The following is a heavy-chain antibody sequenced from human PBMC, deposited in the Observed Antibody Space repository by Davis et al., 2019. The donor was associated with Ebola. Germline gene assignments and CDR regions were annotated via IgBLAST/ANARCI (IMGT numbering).Heavy chain of an antibody. D-gene: IGHD1-26*01. CDR2: IYWNDDK. CDR1: GFSLSTSEVG. J-gene: IGHJ3*02. Sequence: SGPTLVKPTQTLTLTCTFSGFSLSTSEVGVGWIRQPPGKALEWLALIYWNDDKRYSPSLKSRLTITKDTSKNQVVLTMTNMDPVDTATYYCAHRGLLGFFHDAFDIWGQGTMVTVSS. V-gene: IGHV2-5*01. CDR3: AHRGLLGFFHDAFDI.